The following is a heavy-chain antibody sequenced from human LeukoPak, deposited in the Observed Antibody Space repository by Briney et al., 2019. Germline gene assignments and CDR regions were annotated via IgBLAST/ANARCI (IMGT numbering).Heavy chain of an antibody. J-gene: IGHJ5*02. CDR1: GFTFSSYS. CDR2: ISSSSSYI. CDR3: AREGTVVVPAAMGPWFDP. D-gene: IGHD2-2*01. V-gene: IGHV3-21*01. Sequence: KPGGSLRLSCAASGFTFSSYSMNWVRQAPGKGLEWVSSISSSSSYIYYADSVKGRFTISRDNAKNSLYLQMNSLRAEDTAVYYCAREGTVVVPAAMGPWFDPWGQGTLVTVSS.